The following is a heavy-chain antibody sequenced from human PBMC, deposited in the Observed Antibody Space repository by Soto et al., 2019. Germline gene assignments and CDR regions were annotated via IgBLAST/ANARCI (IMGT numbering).Heavy chain of an antibody. Sequence: PSETLSLTCAVSCGSISSSNWGSEVREPTGKGLEWTGDIYHSGSPNYNPSLKSRVTISVDQSKNQFSLKLSSVTAADTGVYYCARRTMFRWVDPWGQGTLVT. J-gene: IGHJ5*02. CDR2: IYHSGSP. D-gene: IGHD3-10*02. CDR1: CGSISSSNW. CDR3: ARRTMFRWVDP. V-gene: IGHV4-4*02.